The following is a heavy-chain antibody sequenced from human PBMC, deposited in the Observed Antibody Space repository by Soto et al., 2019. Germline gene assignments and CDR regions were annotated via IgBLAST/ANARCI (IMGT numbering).Heavy chain of an antibody. D-gene: IGHD6-6*01. V-gene: IGHV4-59*01. J-gene: IGHJ4*02. CDR1: GGSINDFY. Sequence: ASETLSLTCTVSGGSINDFYWSWIQQPPGKGLEWIGYIYYSGSTDYNPSLKGRVTISVDTSKNQFSLKLRSVTAADTAVYYCARVGGVAARTFDYWGQGTLVTVSS. CDR2: IYYSGST. CDR3: ARVGGVAARTFDY.